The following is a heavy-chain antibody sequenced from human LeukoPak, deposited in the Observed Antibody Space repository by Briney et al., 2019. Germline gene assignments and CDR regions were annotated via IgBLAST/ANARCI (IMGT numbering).Heavy chain of an antibody. CDR2: ISYDGSNK. CDR1: GFTFSNYA. CDR3: AKDLTSIVVVPAAGKDY. J-gene: IGHJ4*02. D-gene: IGHD2-2*01. V-gene: IGHV3-30*18. Sequence: GGSLRLSCAASGFTFSNYAMSWVRQAPGKGLEWVAVISYDGSNKYYADSVKGRFTISRDNSKNTLYLQMNSLRAEDTAVYYCAKDLTSIVVVPAAGKDYWGQGTLVTVSS.